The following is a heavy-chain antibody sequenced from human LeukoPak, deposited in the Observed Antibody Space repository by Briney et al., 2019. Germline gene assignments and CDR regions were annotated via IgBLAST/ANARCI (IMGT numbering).Heavy chain of an antibody. CDR1: GYTFTGYY. D-gene: IGHD5-12*01. J-gene: IGHJ6*03. V-gene: IGHV1-2*02. CDR3: ARVAPGGYDFHYYYYYMDV. Sequence: ASVRVSCKASGYTFTGYYMHWVRQAPGQGLEWMGWINPNSGGTNYAQKFQGRVTMTRDTSISTAYMELSRLRSDDTAVYYRARVAPGGYDFHYYYYYMDVWGKGTTVTVSS. CDR2: INPNSGGT.